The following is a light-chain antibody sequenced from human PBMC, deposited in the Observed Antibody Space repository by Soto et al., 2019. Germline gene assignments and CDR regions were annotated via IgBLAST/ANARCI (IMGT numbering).Light chain of an antibody. J-gene: IGKJ4*01. V-gene: IGKV1-39*01. CDR2: AAS. Sequence: DIQLTQSPSSLSASVGDRVTITCQASQDITNHLNWYQQKPGKAPKLLIYAASSLQSGVPSRFSGSGSGTDFTLTISSLQPEDFATYYCQQSYSTPLTFGGGTKVEIK. CDR1: QDITNH. CDR3: QQSYSTPLT.